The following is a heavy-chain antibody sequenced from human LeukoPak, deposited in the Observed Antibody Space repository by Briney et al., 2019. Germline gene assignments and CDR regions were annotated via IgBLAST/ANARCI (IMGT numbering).Heavy chain of an antibody. CDR2: INPNSGGT. CDR1: GYTFTGYY. CDR3: ARGDTAMVTSHFDY. Sequence: GASVKVSCKASGYTFTGYYMHWVRQAPGQGLEWMGWINPNSGGTNYAQKFQGRVTMTRDTSISTAYMELSRLRSDDTAVYYCARGDTAMVTSHFDYWGQGTLVTASS. J-gene: IGHJ4*02. D-gene: IGHD5-18*01. V-gene: IGHV1-2*02.